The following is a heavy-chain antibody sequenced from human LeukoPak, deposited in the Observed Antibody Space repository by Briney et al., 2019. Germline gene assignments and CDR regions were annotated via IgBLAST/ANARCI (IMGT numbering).Heavy chain of an antibody. J-gene: IGHJ4*02. CDR2: INPSGGST. V-gene: IGHV1-46*01. D-gene: IGHD5-18*01. CDR1: GYTFTSYY. Sequence: ASVKVSCKASGYTFTSYYMHWVRQAPGQGLEWMGKINPSGGSTSYAQKFQGRVTMTRDTSTSTVYMELSSLRSEDTAVYYCARVDTAMVCFDYWGQGTLVTVSS. CDR3: ARVDTAMVCFDY.